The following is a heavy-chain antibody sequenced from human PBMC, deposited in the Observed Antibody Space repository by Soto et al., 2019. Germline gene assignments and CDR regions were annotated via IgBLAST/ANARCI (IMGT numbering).Heavy chain of an antibody. CDR2: IWYDGSNK. V-gene: IGHV3-33*01. Sequence: QVQLVESGGGVVQPGRSLRLSCAASGFTFSSYGMHWVRQAPGKGLEWVAVIWYDGSNKYYADSVKGRFTISRDNSNNTLYLQMNSLRAEDTAVYYCARDRIAAAEVSWFDPWGQGTLVTVSS. D-gene: IGHD6-13*01. CDR1: GFTFSSYG. J-gene: IGHJ5*02. CDR3: ARDRIAAAEVSWFDP.